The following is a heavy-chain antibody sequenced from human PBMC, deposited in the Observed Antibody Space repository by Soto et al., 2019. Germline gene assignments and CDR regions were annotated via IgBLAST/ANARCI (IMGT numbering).Heavy chain of an antibody. CDR2: IYYSGST. CDR1: GGSITSSSYY. V-gene: IGHV4-39*01. CDR3: ATQEVGGTYVYTFDP. D-gene: IGHD1-26*01. Sequence: SETLSLTCTVSGGSITSSSYYWGWIRQPPGKGVEWIGSIYYSGSTYYNPSLKSRVTISVDTSKNQFSLKLSSVTAADTAVYYCATQEVGGTYVYTFDPWGQGTLVTVSS. J-gene: IGHJ5*02.